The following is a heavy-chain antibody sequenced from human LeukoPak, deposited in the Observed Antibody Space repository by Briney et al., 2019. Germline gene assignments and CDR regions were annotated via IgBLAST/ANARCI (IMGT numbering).Heavy chain of an antibody. Sequence: GGSLRLSCAASGFTFSSYAMSWVRQAPGKGLEWVSAIGGSGGSTYYADSVKGRFTISRDNSKNTLYLQMNSLRAEDTAVYYCARGANYDFWSGYTTDGYNWFDPWGQGTLVTVSS. CDR3: ARGANYDFWSGYTTDGYNWFDP. CDR1: GFTFSSYA. CDR2: IGGSGGST. J-gene: IGHJ5*02. D-gene: IGHD3-3*01. V-gene: IGHV3-23*01.